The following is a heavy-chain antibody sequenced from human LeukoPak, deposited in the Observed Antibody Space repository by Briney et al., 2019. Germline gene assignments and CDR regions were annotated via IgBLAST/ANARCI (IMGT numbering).Heavy chain of an antibody. J-gene: IGHJ5*02. Sequence: SETLSLTCTASSGSINSDSHYWGWIRQPPRKGLEWIGRVYYNGTTPYHPSLKRQPTLSVDTSHIRFSLSSTSATAAPTVMYYCARWSSSCQNNWFDPWGQGSLVTVSS. CDR1: SGSINSDSHY. D-gene: IGHD6-13*01. CDR2: VYYNGTT. V-gene: IGHV4-39*07. CDR3: ARWSSSCQNNWFDP.